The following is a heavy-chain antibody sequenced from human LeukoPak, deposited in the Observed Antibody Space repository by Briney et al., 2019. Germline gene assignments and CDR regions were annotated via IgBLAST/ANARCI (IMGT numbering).Heavy chain of an antibody. CDR1: GGTFSSYA. D-gene: IGHD1-14*01. CDR3: ASNQPTSRDHYYYYYYMDV. V-gene: IGHV1-69*06. Sequence: GASVKVSCKASGGTFSSYAISWVRQAPGQGLEWMGGIIPIFGTANYAQKFQGRVTITADKSTSTAYMELSSLRSEDTAVYYCASNQPTSRDHYYYYYYMDVWGKGTTVAISS. J-gene: IGHJ6*03. CDR2: IIPIFGTA.